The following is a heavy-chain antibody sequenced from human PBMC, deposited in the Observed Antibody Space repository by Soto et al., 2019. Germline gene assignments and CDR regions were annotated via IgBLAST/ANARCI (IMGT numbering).Heavy chain of an antibody. D-gene: IGHD5-12*01. Sequence: PSETLSLTCTFSVASVTTDGYYWSWIRQPPWKGLEWIGYMYYSGTSDYSPSLKSRVTISIDTSKNQFSLRLTSVTAADTAVYSCARVRRLLPVATWYYHSRDVGGHGTTV. J-gene: IGHJ6*02. CDR2: MYYSGTS. CDR3: ARVRRLLPVATWYYHSRDV. V-gene: IGHV4-61*08. CDR1: VASVTTDGYY.